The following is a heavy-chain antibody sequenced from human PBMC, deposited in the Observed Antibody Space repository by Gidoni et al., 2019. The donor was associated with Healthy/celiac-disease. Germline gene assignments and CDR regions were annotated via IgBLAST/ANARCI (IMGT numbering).Heavy chain of an antibody. CDR1: GFTFRSSG. V-gene: IGHV3-21*01. Sequence: EVQLVESGGGLVKPGGPLRLSCAASGFTFRSSGMNWVRQAPGKGLEWVAFMSSSSSYIYYADSVKGRFTISRDNAKNSLYLQMNSLRAEDTAVYYCARGYYYDRSAYSEHNYWGQGTLVTVS. J-gene: IGHJ4*02. D-gene: IGHD3-22*01. CDR2: MSSSSSYI. CDR3: ARGYYYDRSAYSEHNY.